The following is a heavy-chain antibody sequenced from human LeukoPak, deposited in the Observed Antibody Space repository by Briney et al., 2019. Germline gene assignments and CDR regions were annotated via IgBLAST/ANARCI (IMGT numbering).Heavy chain of an antibody. CDR1: GDSVSSNSAA. J-gene: IGHJ1*01. D-gene: IGHD3-3*01. Sequence: SQTLSLTCAISGDSVSSNSAAWNWIRQSASRGLEWLGRTYYRSKWYNDYAVSLKSRITINPDTSKNQFSLQLNSVTPEDAAVYYCARVSANLGGFKPWGQGTLVTVSS. CDR2: TYYRSKWYN. V-gene: IGHV6-1*01. CDR3: ARVSANLGGFKP.